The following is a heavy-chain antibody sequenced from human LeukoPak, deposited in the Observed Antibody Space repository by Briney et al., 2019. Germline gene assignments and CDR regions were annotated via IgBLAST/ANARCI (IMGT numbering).Heavy chain of an antibody. D-gene: IGHD3-3*01. CDR2: ISWDNNK. J-gene: IGHJ6*02. CDR3: VHIKGHYDFWTGWGNMDV. CDR1: GFSLTISGVG. Sequence: SGPTLVKPTETLTRTCTFSGFSLTISGVGVGWVRQPPGKAPEWLALISWDNNKRYSPSLKTRLTITKDTSKNQVVLRMTYMDHVDTATYYCVHIKGHYDFWTGWGNMDVWGQGTAVTVSS. V-gene: IGHV2-5*02.